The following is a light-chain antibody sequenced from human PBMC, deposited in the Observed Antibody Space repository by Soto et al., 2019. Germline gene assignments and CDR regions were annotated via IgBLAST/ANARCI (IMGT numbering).Light chain of an antibody. CDR3: QQYNSYSWT. CDR1: QSISSW. Sequence: DFQMTQSPSTLSASVGDRVTITCRASQSISSWLAWYQQKPGKAPKPLIYDATSLESGVPSRFRGSGSGTEFTLTISSLQPDDFATYYCQQYNSYSWTFGQGTKVDIK. CDR2: DAT. V-gene: IGKV1-5*01. J-gene: IGKJ1*01.